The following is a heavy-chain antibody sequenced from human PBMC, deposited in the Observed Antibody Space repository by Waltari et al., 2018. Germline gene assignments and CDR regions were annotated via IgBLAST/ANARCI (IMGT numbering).Heavy chain of an antibody. CDR1: GESFSAYY. CDR3: TRGGNYDFWSHSPFVDP. J-gene: IGHJ5*02. Sequence: QVQLQQWGAGLLKPSETLSLTGSVSGESFSAYYWGWVRHVPGQGLEWIGHVRHPGNTNYNPSLQSRVAISIDTTSKQFSLKVFSVTAADTGLYFCTRGGNYDFWSHSPFVDPWGQGTQVIVSS. D-gene: IGHD3-3*01. V-gene: IGHV4-34*01. CDR2: VRHPGNT.